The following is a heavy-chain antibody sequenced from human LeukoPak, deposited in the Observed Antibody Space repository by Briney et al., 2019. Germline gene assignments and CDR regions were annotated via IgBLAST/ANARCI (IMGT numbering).Heavy chain of an antibody. D-gene: IGHD3-9*01. CDR3: ARLRPQVAFDI. CDR2: IIPNFGTT. J-gene: IGHJ4*02. CDR1: GGTFSSNA. V-gene: IGHV1-69*06. Sequence: GSSVKVSCKASGGTFSSNAINWVRQAPGQGLEWMGGIIPNFGTTSYGQKFQGRVTISADKSTSTAYMELNSLRAEDTAVYYCARLRPQVAFDIWGQGTLVTVSS.